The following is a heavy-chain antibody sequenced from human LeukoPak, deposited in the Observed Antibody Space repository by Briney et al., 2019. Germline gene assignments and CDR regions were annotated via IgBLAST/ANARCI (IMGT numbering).Heavy chain of an antibody. CDR3: AKDSPTPDY. CDR1: VFIFSSYS. CDR2: ISSGSKYI. Sequence: GGSLRLSCAASVFIFSSYSMNWVRQAPGKGLEWVSSISSGSKYIYNADSVKGRFTISRDNSKNTLYLLMNGLRAEDTAVYYCAKDSPTPDYWGQGTLVTVSS. J-gene: IGHJ4*02. V-gene: IGHV3-21*04.